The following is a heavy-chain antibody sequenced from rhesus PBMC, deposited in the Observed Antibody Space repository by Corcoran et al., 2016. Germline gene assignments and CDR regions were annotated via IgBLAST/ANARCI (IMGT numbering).Heavy chain of an antibody. CDR3: ARGWNYIDY. D-gene: IGHD1-1*01. CDR2: FRSGGSP. CDR1: GGSVSGYW. J-gene: IGHJ4*01. V-gene: IGHV4-160*01. Sequence: QVQLQQRGEGLVKPSETLSPTCAVYGGSVSGYWWGWIRQPPGKGLEWIGRFRSGGSPNYNPSLKSRVTISIDTSKNQFSLKLSSVTAADTAVYYCARGWNYIDYWGQGVLVTVSS.